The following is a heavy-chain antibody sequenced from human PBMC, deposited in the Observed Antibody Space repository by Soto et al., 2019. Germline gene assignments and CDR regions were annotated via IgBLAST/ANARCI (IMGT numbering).Heavy chain of an antibody. V-gene: IGHV3-23*01. Sequence: PGGSLRLSCAASGFIFTNYAMNWVRQAPGKGLEWVSVIGGRDNSAYYADSVQGRFTISRDNSKNTLSLQMSSLTADDTAIYYCVREGRGSFDFWGRGTMVTVSS. CDR3: VREGRGSFDF. CDR1: GFIFTNYA. CDR2: IGGRDNSA. D-gene: IGHD5-12*01. J-gene: IGHJ3*01.